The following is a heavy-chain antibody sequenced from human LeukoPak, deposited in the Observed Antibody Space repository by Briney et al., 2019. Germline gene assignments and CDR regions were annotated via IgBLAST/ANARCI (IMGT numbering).Heavy chain of an antibody. V-gene: IGHV3-23*01. D-gene: IGHD6-13*01. CDR2: ISGSGGST. Sequence: GGSLRLSCAASGFTFSSYAMSWVRQAPGKGLEWVSAISGSGGSTYYADSVKGRFTISRDNSKNTLYLQMNSLRAEDTAVYYCAKDRSSSWTKVPRPEFDYWGQGTLVTVSS. CDR1: GFTFSSYA. J-gene: IGHJ4*02. CDR3: AKDRSSSWTKVPRPEFDY.